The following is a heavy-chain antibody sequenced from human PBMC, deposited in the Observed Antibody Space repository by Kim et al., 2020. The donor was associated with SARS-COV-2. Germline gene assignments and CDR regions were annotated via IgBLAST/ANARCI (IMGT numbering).Heavy chain of an antibody. V-gene: IGHV4-39*01. CDR2: IYYSGST. D-gene: IGHD6-6*01. CDR1: GGSISSSSYY. CDR3: ARQGIEYSSSSDYYYY. J-gene: IGHJ6*01. Sequence: SETLSLTCTVSGGSISSSSYYWGWIRQPPGKGLEWIGSIYYSGSTYYNPSLKSRVTISVDTSKNQFSLKLSSVTAADTAVYYCARQGIEYSSSSDYYYY.